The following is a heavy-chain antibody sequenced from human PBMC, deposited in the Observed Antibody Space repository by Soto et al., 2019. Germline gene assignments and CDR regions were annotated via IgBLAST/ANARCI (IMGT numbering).Heavy chain of an antibody. CDR3: ARQEVVAKKDYYYYGMDV. V-gene: IGHV5-10-1*01. D-gene: IGHD5-12*01. CDR2: IDASDSYT. J-gene: IGHJ6*02. Sequence: PXEWLTIYCKGSGYSFTSDWVSWVRQMPGKGLDWMGRIDASDSYTNYSPSFQGQVTISADKSISTAYLQWSSLKASDTAMYYCARQEVVAKKDYYYYGMDVWGQGTTVTVSS. CDR1: GYSFTSDW.